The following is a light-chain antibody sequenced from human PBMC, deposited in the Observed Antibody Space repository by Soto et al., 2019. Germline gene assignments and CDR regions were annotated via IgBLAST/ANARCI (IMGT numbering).Light chain of an antibody. Sequence: EILMTQAPSAXSXXPXXXXXXXXRASQSVSSKLAWYQQKPGQAPRLLIYDASTRATGIPARFSGSGSGTEFTLTISSLQSEDFAIYYCQQYNHWPPITFGQGTRLEI. CDR3: QQYNHWPPIT. CDR2: DAS. V-gene: IGKV3-15*01. J-gene: IGKJ5*01. CDR1: QSVSSK.